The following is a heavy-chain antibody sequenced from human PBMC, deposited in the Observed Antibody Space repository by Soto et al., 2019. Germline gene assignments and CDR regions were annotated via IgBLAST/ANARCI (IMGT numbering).Heavy chain of an antibody. CDR2: IYYSGST. D-gene: IGHD6-19*01. CDR1: GGSISSYY. CDR3: ARDRGYSSSSMDV. J-gene: IGHJ6*02. V-gene: IGHV4-59*01. Sequence: KPSETLSLTCTVSGGSISSYYWSWIRQPPGKGLEWIGYIYYSGSTNYNPSLKSRVTISVDTPKNQFSLKLSSVTAADTAVYYCARDRGYSSSSMDVWGQGTTVTVSS.